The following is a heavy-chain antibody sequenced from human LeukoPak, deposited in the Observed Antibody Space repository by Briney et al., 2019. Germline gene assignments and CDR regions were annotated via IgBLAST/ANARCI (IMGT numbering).Heavy chain of an antibody. Sequence: GGSLRLSCAASGFTFSSYSMNWVRQAPGKGLEWVSYISSSSSTIYYADSVKGRFTISRDNAKNSLYLQMNSLRAEDTAVYYCARVGFYIVPQYYYYYYMDVWGKGTTVTVSS. J-gene: IGHJ6*03. D-gene: IGHD2-8*01. CDR2: ISSSSSTI. V-gene: IGHV3-48*01. CDR1: GFTFSSYS. CDR3: ARVGFYIVPQYYYYYYMDV.